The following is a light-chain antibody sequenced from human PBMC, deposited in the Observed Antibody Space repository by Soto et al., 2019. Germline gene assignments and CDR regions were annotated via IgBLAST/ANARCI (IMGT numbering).Light chain of an antibody. J-gene: IGKJ1*01. V-gene: IGKV1-27*01. CDR3: QKYDTAPQT. CDR2: AAS. CDR1: QGIIDY. Sequence: DIQMTQSPSSLSASVGGTVTITCRASQGIIDYLAWYQQRPGKAPTLLIYAASTLHTGVPSRFSGSGAGTDFTLTIRSLQPEDVATYYCQKYDTAPQTFGPGTKVEIK.